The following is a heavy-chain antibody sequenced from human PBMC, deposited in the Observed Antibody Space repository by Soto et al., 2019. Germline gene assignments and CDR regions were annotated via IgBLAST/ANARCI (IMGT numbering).Heavy chain of an antibody. J-gene: IGHJ6*02. CDR3: ARDRSEGFLEWFEAHYGMDV. D-gene: IGHD3-3*01. CDR1: GGSISRGGYY. V-gene: IGHV4-31*03. CDR2: IYYSGST. Sequence: PSGTLALTCTVSGGSISRGGYYWSWIRQHPGKGLEWIGYIYYSGSTYYNPSLKSRVTISVDTSKNQFSLKLSSVTAADTAVYYCARDRSEGFLEWFEAHYGMDVWGQGTTVTVSS.